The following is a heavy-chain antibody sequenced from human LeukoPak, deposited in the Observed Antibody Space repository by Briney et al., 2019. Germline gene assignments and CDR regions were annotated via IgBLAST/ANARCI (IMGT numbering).Heavy chain of an antibody. J-gene: IGHJ5*02. V-gene: IGHV3-7*05. CDR2: IKQEGSEK. CDR3: ARGGYDILTGTSFFDP. D-gene: IGHD3-9*01. CDR1: GLTFSSYW. Sequence: GGSLRLSCAASGLTFSSYWMSWVRQAPGKGREGVANIKQEGSEKHYVDSVKGRFTISRDNAKNSLYLQMTSLRTEDTAVYYCARGGYDILTGTSFFDPWGQGTLVTVSS.